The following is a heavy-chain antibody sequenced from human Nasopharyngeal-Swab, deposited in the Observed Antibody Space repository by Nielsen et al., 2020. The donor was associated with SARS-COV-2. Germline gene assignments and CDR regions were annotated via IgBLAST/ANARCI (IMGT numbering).Heavy chain of an antibody. J-gene: IGHJ3*02. CDR3: ARDNPQRI. Sequence: LKISCAASGFTFSSYGMHWVRQAPGKGLEWVAVISYDGSNKYYADSVKGRFTISRDNSKNTLYLQMNSLRAEDTAVYYCARDNPQRIWGQGTMVTVSS. V-gene: IGHV3-30*19. D-gene: IGHD2-2*01. CDR1: GFTFSSYG. CDR2: ISYDGSNK.